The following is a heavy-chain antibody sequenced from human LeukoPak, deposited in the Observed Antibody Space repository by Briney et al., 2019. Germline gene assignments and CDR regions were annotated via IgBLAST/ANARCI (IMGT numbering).Heavy chain of an antibody. V-gene: IGHV4-59*08. CDR1: GGSISTYY. CDR2: IYYSGSI. Sequence: PSETLSLTCTVSGGSISTYYWSWIRQPPGKGLEWIGYIYYSGSINYNPSLKSRATISVDTSKNQFSLKLSSVTAADTAVYYCPRSRGYSYGTTFLDYWGQGTLVTVSS. D-gene: IGHD5-18*01. J-gene: IGHJ4*02. CDR3: PRSRGYSYGTTFLDY.